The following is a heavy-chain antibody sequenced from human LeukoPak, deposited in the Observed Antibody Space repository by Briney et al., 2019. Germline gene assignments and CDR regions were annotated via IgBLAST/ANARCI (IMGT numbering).Heavy chain of an antibody. CDR3: AKDSSYYDFWSGYFNGMDV. V-gene: IGHV3-23*01. D-gene: IGHD3-3*01. CDR1: GFTFSSYA. J-gene: IGHJ6*02. CDR2: ISGSGGST. Sequence: GGSLRLSCAASGFTFSSYAMSWVRQAPGKGLEWVSAISGSGGSTYYADSVKGRFTISRDNSKNTLYLQMNSLRAEDTAVYYCAKDSSYYDFWSGYFNGMDVWGQGTTVTVSS.